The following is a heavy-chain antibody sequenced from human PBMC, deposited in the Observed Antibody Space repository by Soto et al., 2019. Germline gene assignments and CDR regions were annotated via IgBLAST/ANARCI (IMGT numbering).Heavy chain of an antibody. CDR2: IWYDGSNK. CDR1: GFTFSSYG. CDR3: ARDRRDVVGAPLMGYFDY. D-gene: IGHD2-15*01. Sequence: QVQLVESGGGVVQPGRSLRLSCAASGFTFSSYGMHWVRQAPGKGLEWVAVIWYDGSNKYYADSVKGRFTISRDNSKNTLYLQMNSLRAEDTAVYYCARDRRDVVGAPLMGYFDYWGQGTLVTVSS. V-gene: IGHV3-33*01. J-gene: IGHJ4*02.